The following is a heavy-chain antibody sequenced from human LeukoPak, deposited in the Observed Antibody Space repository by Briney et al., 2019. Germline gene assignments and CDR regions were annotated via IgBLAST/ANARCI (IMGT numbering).Heavy chain of an antibody. J-gene: IGHJ4*02. Sequence: PSETLSLTCTVSGGSISNYYWNWIRQPAGKGLEWIGRIYTSGSTNYNPSLKSRVTISVDTSKNQFSLKLSSVTAADTAVYYCATARVGATPFVFDYWGQGTLVTVSS. V-gene: IGHV4-4*07. D-gene: IGHD1-26*01. CDR1: GGSISNYY. CDR2: IYTSGST. CDR3: ATARVGATPFVFDY.